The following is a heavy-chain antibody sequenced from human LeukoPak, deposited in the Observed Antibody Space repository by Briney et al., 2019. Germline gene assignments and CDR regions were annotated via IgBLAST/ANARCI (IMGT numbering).Heavy chain of an antibody. CDR3: ARAGYSSSWYGPEVYYYYMDV. CDR1: GYTFTSYG. CDR2: IIPIFGTA. J-gene: IGHJ6*03. V-gene: IGHV1-69*05. D-gene: IGHD6-13*01. Sequence: SVKVSCKASGYTFTSYGISWVRQAPGQGLEWMGGIIPIFGTANYAQKFQGRVTITTDESTSTAYMELSSLRSEDTAVYYCARAGYSSSWYGPEVYYYYMDVWGKGTTVTVSS.